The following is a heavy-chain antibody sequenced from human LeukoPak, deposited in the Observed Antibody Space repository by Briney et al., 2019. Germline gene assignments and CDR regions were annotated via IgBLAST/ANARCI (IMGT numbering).Heavy chain of an antibody. J-gene: IGHJ5*02. Sequence: ASVKVSCKVSGYTLTELSMHWVRQAPGKGLEWMGGFDPEDGETIYAQKFQGRVTITRNTSISTAYMELSSLRSEDTAVYYCVRSGGYCSSTSCSIGWFDPWGQGTLVTVSS. CDR2: FDPEDGET. CDR1: GYTLTELS. CDR3: VRSGGYCSSTSCSIGWFDP. D-gene: IGHD2-2*01. V-gene: IGHV1-24*01.